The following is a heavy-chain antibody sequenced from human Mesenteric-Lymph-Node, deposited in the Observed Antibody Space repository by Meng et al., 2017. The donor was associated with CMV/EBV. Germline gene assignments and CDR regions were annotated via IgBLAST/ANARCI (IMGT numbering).Heavy chain of an antibody. Sequence: SETLSLTCTVSGDSISSSSFYWGWIRQPPGKGLEWIGTIFYSGHTYYNPSLKSRVTISVDTSKNQFSLKLSSVTAADTAVYYCARISRWLQAFDYWGQGTLVTVSS. D-gene: IGHD5-24*01. V-gene: IGHV4-39*07. CDR2: IFYSGHT. CDR3: ARISRWLQAFDY. J-gene: IGHJ4*02. CDR1: GDSISSSSFY.